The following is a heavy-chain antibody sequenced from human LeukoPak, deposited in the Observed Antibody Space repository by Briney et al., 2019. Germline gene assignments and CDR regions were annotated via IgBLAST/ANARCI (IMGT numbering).Heavy chain of an antibody. V-gene: IGHV1-3*01. D-gene: IGHD3/OR15-3a*01. Sequence: GASVKVSCKASGYTFTSYAMHWVRQAPGQRLEWMGWINAGNGNTKYSQKFQGRVTITRDTSASTAYMELSSLRAEDTAVYYCAKDWTTWGEYYFDYWGQGTLVTVSS. J-gene: IGHJ4*02. CDR2: INAGNGNT. CDR1: GYTFTSYA. CDR3: AKDWTTWGEYYFDY.